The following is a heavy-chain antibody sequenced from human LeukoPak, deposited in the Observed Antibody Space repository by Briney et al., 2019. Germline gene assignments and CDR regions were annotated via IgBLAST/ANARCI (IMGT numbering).Heavy chain of an antibody. CDR2: INGDGSST. V-gene: IGHV3-74*01. CDR1: GFTFSSDW. J-gene: IGHJ4*02. D-gene: IGHD7-27*01. Sequence: GESLRLSCAASGFTFSSDWMHWVRQAPGKGLVCVSYINGDGSSTNYADSVRGRFTISRDNAKKTLYLQMNSLRDEDTAVYYCAAWGKYNYWGQGTLVTVSS. CDR3: AAWGKYNY.